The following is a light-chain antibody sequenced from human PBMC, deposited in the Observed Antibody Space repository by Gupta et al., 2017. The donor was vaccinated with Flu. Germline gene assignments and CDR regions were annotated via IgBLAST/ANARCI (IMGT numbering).Light chain of an antibody. CDR2: DAS. CDR3: QQAHSWPIT. CDR1: QGMSNC. V-gene: IGKV1-12*01. Sequence: DIQMTQSPSYVSASVGDRVTIPCRASQGMSNCLAWYQQKPGRAPKLLISDASSVQSGVPSRFSGSESGTDFTLSISNLQPEDFANYYCQQAHSWPITFGQGTRLDIK. J-gene: IGKJ5*01.